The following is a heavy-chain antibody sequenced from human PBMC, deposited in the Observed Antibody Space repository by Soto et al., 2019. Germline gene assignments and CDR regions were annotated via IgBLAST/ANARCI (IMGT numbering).Heavy chain of an antibody. J-gene: IGHJ4*02. D-gene: IGHD1-1*01. CDR3: WRHDKTALPPLDS. Sequence: QVHLVQSGAEVKSPGSAVKVSCKVSGAGDTFSNYGLNWVRQAPGQGLEWMGGTIPAFGTANYAQKFQGRVTITADTSTVTAYMGLSSLRSDDTPVYYCWRHDKTALPPLDSWGQGTLVSVSS. CDR2: TIPAFGTA. CDR1: GAGDTFSNYG. V-gene: IGHV1-69*06.